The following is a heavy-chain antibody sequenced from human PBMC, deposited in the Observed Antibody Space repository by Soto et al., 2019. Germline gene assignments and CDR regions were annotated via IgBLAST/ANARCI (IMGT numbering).Heavy chain of an antibody. CDR2: TYYRSKWYN. Sequence: QVQLQQSGPGLVKPSQTLSLTCAISGDSVSSNSAAWNWIRQSPSRGLEWLGRTYYRSKWYNDYALTVKTRHTLSPATSTNHSSLQTNSVTPGDPAVYYCARQYSGTYLYNGMDVWGQGTTVTVSS. CDR3: ARQYSGTYLYNGMDV. V-gene: IGHV6-1*01. J-gene: IGHJ6*02. CDR1: GDSVSSNSAA. D-gene: IGHD1-26*01.